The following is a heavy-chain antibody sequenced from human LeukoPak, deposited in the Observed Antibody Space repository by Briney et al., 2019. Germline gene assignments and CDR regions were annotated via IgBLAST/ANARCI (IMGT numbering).Heavy chain of an antibody. CDR3: ARGRRLVVSCGMDV. D-gene: IGHD3-22*01. J-gene: IGHJ6*02. CDR2: IYTSGSI. V-gene: IGHV4-4*07. Sequence: SETLSLTCTVSGGSISSDYWSWIRQPAGKGLEWIGRIYTSGSINYNPSLKSRVTMSIDTSKNQFSLKLSSVTAADTAVYYCARGRRLVVSCGMDVWGQGTTVTVSS. CDR1: GGSISSDY.